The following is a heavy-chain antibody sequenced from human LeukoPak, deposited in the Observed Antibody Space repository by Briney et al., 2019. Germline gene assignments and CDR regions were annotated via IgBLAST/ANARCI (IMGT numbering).Heavy chain of an antibody. V-gene: IGHV3-23*01. J-gene: IGHJ4*02. Sequence: GGSLRLSCAASGFTFSSYAMSWVRQAPGKGLEGVSAISGSGGSTYYADSVKGRFAISRDNSKNTLYLQMNSLRAEDTAVYYCATPPPTKNWNPWDYWGQGTLVTVSS. CDR1: GFTFSSYA. CDR3: ATPPPTKNWNPWDY. D-gene: IGHD1-1*01. CDR2: ISGSGGST.